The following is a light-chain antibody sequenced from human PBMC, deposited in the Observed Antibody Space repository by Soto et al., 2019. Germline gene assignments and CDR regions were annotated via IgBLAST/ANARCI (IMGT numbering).Light chain of an antibody. Sequence: EIVLTQSPGTLSLSPGERATLSCRASQSVSSSFLAWYQQKPGQAPRLLIYGASSRATGIPDRFSGSWSGTDFTLTIRRLEPEDVAVYSCQQYGSSPLTFGGGTKVEIK. V-gene: IGKV3-20*01. CDR2: GAS. CDR3: QQYGSSPLT. CDR1: QSVSSSF. J-gene: IGKJ4*01.